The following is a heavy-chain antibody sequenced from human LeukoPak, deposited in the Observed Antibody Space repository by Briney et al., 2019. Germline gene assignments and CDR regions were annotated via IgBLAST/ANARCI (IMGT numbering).Heavy chain of an antibody. CDR3: ARDSSSWYQDYYMDV. Sequence: SGNPSPTPTVSGGSTNSFYWGWIPQPPGEGQEGVWHIYYSGSTNYSPSLKSRVTMSVDTSKNQFSLKLSSVTAADTAVYYCARDSSSWYQDYYMDVWGKGTTVTISS. V-gene: IGHV4-59*12. CDR1: GGSTNSFY. CDR2: IYYSGST. J-gene: IGHJ6*03. D-gene: IGHD6-13*01.